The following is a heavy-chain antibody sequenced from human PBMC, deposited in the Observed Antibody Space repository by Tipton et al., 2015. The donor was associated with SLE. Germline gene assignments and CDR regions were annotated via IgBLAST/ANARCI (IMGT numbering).Heavy chain of an antibody. CDR1: GGSISSYY. V-gene: IGHV4-59*08. CDR3: ATFPKTDAFDI. CDR2: IYYSGST. J-gene: IGHJ3*02. Sequence: TLSLTCTVSGGSISSYYWSWIRQPPGKGLEWIGYIYYSGSTNYNPSLKSRVTISVDTSKNQFSLKPSSVTAADTAVYYCATFPKTDAFDIWGQGTMVTVSS.